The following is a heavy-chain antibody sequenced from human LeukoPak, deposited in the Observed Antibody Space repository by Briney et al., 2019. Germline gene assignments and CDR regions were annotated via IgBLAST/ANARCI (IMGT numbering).Heavy chain of an antibody. CDR1: GFSISSSSYY. D-gene: IGHD3-9*01. V-gene: IGHV4-39*01. Sequence: SETLSLTCTVSGFSISSSSYYWGWIRQPPGKGLEWNGSIYYSGSTYYNPSLKSRVTISVDTSKNQFSLKLSSVTAADTAVYYCARLGYDILTGYHPFDYWGQGTLVTVSS. CDR3: ARLGYDILTGYHPFDY. CDR2: IYYSGST. J-gene: IGHJ4*02.